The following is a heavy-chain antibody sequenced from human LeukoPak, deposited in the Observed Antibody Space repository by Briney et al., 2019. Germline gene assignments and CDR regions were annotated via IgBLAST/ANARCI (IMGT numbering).Heavy chain of an antibody. D-gene: IGHD2-15*01. Sequence: SVKFSCKASGGTFSSYAISWVRQAPGQGLEWMGGIIPIFGTANYAQKFQGRVTITADESTSTAYMELSSLRSEDTAVYYCARVGTGYCSGGSCYDNWFDPWGQGTLVTVSS. CDR3: ARVGTGYCSGGSCYDNWFDP. CDR2: IIPIFGTA. J-gene: IGHJ5*02. V-gene: IGHV1-69*13. CDR1: GGTFSSYA.